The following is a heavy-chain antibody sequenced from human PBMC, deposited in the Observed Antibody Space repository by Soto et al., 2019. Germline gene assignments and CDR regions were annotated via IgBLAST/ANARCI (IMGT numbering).Heavy chain of an antibody. J-gene: IGHJ4*02. CDR2: IKQDGSGK. D-gene: IGHD4-17*01. Sequence: PGGSLRLSCAASGFTFSSYWMSWVRQAPGKGLEWVANIKQDGSGKYYVDSVKGRFTISRDNAKNSLYLQMNSLRAEDTAVYYCTTDDGDYDYWGQGTLVTVSS. CDR3: TTDDGDYDY. CDR1: GFTFSSYW. V-gene: IGHV3-7*01.